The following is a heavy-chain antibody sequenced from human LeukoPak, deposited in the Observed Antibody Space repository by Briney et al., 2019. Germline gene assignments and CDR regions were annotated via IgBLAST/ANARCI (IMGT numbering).Heavy chain of an antibody. Sequence: SETLSLTCAVYGGSFSGYYWSWIRQLPGKGLEWIGEINHSGSTNYNPSLKSRVTISVDTSKNQFSLKLSSVTAADMAVYYCARGRPSVYWGQGTLVTVSS. CDR1: GGSFSGYY. CDR2: INHSGST. J-gene: IGHJ4*02. CDR3: ARGRPSVY. V-gene: IGHV4-34*01.